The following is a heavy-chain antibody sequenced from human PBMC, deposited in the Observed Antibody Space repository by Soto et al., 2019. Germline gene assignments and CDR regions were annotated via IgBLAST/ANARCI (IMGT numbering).Heavy chain of an antibody. CDR3: ARDLAKGGGSAGFDY. CDR2: INPKSGGT. Sequence: ASVKVSCKASGYTFTVYYMHCVLQSPLQWLEWMGWINPKSGGTMYPQKFQGRVTMTWDTSISTAYMALTRLRSDDTAVYYCARDLAKGGGSAGFDYWGQGTLVTVSS. CDR1: GYTFTVYY. J-gene: IGHJ4*02. V-gene: IGHV1-2*02. D-gene: IGHD1-26*01.